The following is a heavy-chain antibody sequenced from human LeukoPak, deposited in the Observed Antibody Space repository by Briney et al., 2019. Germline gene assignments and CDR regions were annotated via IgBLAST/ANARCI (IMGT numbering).Heavy chain of an antibody. CDR1: GFTFSSYG. CDR2: ISYDGSNK. V-gene: IGHV3-30*18. Sequence: SGGSLRLSCAASGFTFSSYGMHWVRQAPGKGLEWVAVISYDGSNKYYADSVKGRFTISRDNSKNTLYLQMNSLRAEDTAVYYCAKEGSRWVPAANYGMDVWGQGTTVTVSS. J-gene: IGHJ6*02. D-gene: IGHD2-2*01. CDR3: AKEGSRWVPAANYGMDV.